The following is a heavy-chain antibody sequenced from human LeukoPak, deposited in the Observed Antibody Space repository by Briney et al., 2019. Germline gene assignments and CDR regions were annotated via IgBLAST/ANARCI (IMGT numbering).Heavy chain of an antibody. CDR3: AKDRRGTMVRGATYDY. D-gene: IGHD3-10*01. Sequence: GGSLSLSCAASGFTFSSYAMSWVRQAPGKGLEWVSAISGSGGSTYYADSVKGRFTISRDNSKNTLYLQMNSLRAEDTAVYYCAKDRRGTMVRGATYDYWGQGTLVTVSS. J-gene: IGHJ4*02. V-gene: IGHV3-23*01. CDR1: GFTFSSYA. CDR2: ISGSGGST.